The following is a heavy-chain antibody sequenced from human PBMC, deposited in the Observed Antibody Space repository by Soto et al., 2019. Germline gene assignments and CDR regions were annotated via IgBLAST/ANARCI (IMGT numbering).Heavy chain of an antibody. D-gene: IGHD6-13*01. Sequence: EVQLLESGGGLVQPGGSLRLSCAASGFTFSSYAMNWVRQAPGKGLEWVSAISSSGGSTYYADSVKGRFTISRDNSKNTLYPEVNPLTAGDTAGYYCAKASTWYPYFDYWGQGTLVTVSS. V-gene: IGHV3-23*01. CDR3: AKASTWYPYFDY. J-gene: IGHJ4*02. CDR2: ISSSGGST. CDR1: GFTFSSYA.